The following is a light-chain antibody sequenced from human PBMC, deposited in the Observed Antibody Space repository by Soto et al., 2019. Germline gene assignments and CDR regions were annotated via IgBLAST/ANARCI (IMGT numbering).Light chain of an antibody. V-gene: IGLV2-14*01. CDR1: SNDVGGYNY. J-gene: IGLJ2*01. CDR3: NSYTSASTYVV. Sequence: QSALTQPASVSGSPGQSITISCTGASNDVGGYNYVSWYQQHPGNAPKLMIYDVIYRPSGVSNRFSGSKSGNTASLTISGLRAEDEDDYYCNSYTSASTYVVFGGGTKVTVL. CDR2: DVI.